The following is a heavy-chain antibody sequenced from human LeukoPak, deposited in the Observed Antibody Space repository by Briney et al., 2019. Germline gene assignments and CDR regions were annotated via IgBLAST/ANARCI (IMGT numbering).Heavy chain of an antibody. Sequence: ASVKVSCKASGYTFTGYYMHWVRQAPGQGLEWMGWISAYNGNTNYAQKLQGRVTMTTDTSTSTAYMELRSLRSDDTAVYYCARIYAITMVRGVIGWFDPWGQGTLVTVSS. J-gene: IGHJ5*02. V-gene: IGHV1-18*04. CDR3: ARIYAITMVRGVIGWFDP. CDR2: ISAYNGNT. D-gene: IGHD3-10*01. CDR1: GYTFTGYY.